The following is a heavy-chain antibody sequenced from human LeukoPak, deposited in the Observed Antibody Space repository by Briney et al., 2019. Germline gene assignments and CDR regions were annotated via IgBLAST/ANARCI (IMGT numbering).Heavy chain of an antibody. CDR3: ARASERRHLYAMDV. V-gene: IGHV6-1*01. J-gene: IGHJ6*02. CDR2: TYYRSKWNN. Sequence: SQTLSLTCAVSGDSVSNNTAAWNWIRQSPSRGLEWLGRTYYRSKWNNDYAENVKSRISFNPDTSKNRFSLQLNSLTPEDTAVSYCARASERRHLYAMDVWGHGTTVTVSS. CDR1: GDSVSNNTAA. D-gene: IGHD1-1*01.